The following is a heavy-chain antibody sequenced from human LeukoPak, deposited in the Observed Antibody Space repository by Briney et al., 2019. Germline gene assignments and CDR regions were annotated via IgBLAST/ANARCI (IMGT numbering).Heavy chain of an antibody. V-gene: IGHV4-39*01. Sequence: SETLSLTCNVSGGSTSSSNYYWGWIRQPPGKGLEWIGGIHYSGNTYYNPSLKSRVTISVDTSKNQFSLKLSSVTAADTAVYYCARGGYCSGGSCYVLRYYYYYGMDVWGQGTTVTVSS. CDR2: IHYSGNT. CDR1: GGSTSSSNYY. CDR3: ARGGYCSGGSCYVLRYYYYYGMDV. J-gene: IGHJ6*02. D-gene: IGHD2-15*01.